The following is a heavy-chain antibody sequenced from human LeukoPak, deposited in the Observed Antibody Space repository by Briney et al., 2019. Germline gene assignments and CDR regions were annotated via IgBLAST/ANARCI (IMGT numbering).Heavy chain of an antibody. Sequence: SETLSLTCTVSGGSISSYYWSWIRQPPGKGLEWIGYIYYSGSTNYNPSLKSRVTISVDTSKNQFSLKLSSVTAADTAVYYCARSGPQYYGFWSGYYYYMDVWGKGTTVTVSS. V-gene: IGHV4-59*01. D-gene: IGHD3-3*01. CDR1: GGSISSYY. CDR3: ARSGPQYYGFWSGYYYYMDV. CDR2: IYYSGST. J-gene: IGHJ6*03.